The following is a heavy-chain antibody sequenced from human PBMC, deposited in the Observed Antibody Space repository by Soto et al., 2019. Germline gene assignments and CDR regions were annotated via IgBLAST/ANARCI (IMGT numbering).Heavy chain of an antibody. D-gene: IGHD3-10*01. Sequence: GGSLRLSCAASGLTVSSNYMNWVRQAPGKGLEWVSVLYSGGSTHYAGSVRGRFIISRDNSKNTLYLQMNSLRVEDTAVYYCARDRPGDEGDGFDIWGHGTMVTVSS. CDR1: GLTVSSNY. CDR3: ARDRPGDEGDGFDI. J-gene: IGHJ3*02. CDR2: LYSGGST. V-gene: IGHV3-53*01.